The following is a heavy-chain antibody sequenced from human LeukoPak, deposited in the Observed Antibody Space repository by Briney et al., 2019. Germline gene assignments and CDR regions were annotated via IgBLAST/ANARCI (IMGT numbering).Heavy chain of an antibody. Sequence: ASVKVSCKASGYTFISYDINWVRQATGQGLEWMGWMNPNSGNTGYAQKFQGRVTMTRDTSIATSYMEVDSLTSDDTAVYYCARESACGTTNCLAPADWLDPWGQGTLVIVSS. V-gene: IGHV1-8*01. CDR1: GYTFISYD. J-gene: IGHJ5*02. CDR2: MNPNSGNT. D-gene: IGHD2-2*01. CDR3: ARESACGTTNCLAPADWLDP.